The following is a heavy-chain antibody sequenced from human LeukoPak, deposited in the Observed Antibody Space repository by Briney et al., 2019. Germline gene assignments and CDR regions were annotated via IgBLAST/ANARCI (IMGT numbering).Heavy chain of an antibody. CDR1: GFTFSSYA. CDR2: ISGSGSKT. J-gene: IGHJ4*02. CDR3: AKRMGDGTSWYYSDS. D-gene: IGHD6-13*01. V-gene: IGHV3-23*01. Sequence: GGSLRRSCAASGFTFSSYAMNWVRQAPGKGLEWVSVISGSGSKTYYADSVKGRFTTSRDNSKNTLFLQMNSLRAEDTAVYYCAKRMGDGTSWYYSDSWGQGTLVAVSS.